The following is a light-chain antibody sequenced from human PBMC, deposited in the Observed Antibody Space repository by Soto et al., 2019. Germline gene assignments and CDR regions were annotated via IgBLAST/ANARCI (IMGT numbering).Light chain of an antibody. V-gene: IGKV3-20*01. J-gene: IGKJ1*01. Sequence: EIVLTQSPGTLSLSPGERATLSCRASQSVSNNYLAWYQQKPGQAPRLLIYGASNRATGIPDRFSGSGSETEFTLTISGLQSEDSGVYYCLQHYSWPWTFGQGTKVDI. CDR1: QSVSNNY. CDR3: LQHYSWPWT. CDR2: GAS.